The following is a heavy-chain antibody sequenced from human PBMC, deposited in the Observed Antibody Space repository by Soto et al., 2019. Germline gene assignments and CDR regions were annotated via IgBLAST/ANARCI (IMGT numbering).Heavy chain of an antibody. CDR3: VRRTEGKEGYSY. Sequence: QVQLVQSGAEVKKPGSSVKVSFQVSGGTFSTYGLGWVRQAPGQWLEWMGAIIPFVGTANYAQKLRDRVTITADRSTTKTYMESNSLTLEDTAVYYCVRRTEGKEGYSYWGQGTLVSVS. CDR1: GGTFSTYG. CDR2: IIPFVGTA. J-gene: IGHJ4*02. D-gene: IGHD1-26*01. V-gene: IGHV1-69*06.